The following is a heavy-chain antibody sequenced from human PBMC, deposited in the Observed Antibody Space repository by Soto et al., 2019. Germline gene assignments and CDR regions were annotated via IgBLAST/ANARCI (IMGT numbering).Heavy chain of an antibody. V-gene: IGHV1-69*13. CDR1: GGTFSSYA. J-gene: IGHJ4*02. CDR3: ASTHQYYYDSSGYYRTVHFDY. D-gene: IGHD3-22*01. Sequence: EASVKVSCKASGGTFSSYAISWVRQAPGQGLEWMGGIIPIFGTANYAQKFQGRVTITADESTSTAYMELSSLRSEDTAVYYCASTHQYYYDSSGYYRTVHFDYWGQGTLVTVSS. CDR2: IIPIFGTA.